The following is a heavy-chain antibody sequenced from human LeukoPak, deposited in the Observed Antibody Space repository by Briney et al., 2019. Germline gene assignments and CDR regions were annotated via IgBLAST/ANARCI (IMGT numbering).Heavy chain of an antibody. CDR3: AKGAYDSSGSQDY. CDR1: GFTFSGYA. D-gene: IGHD3-22*01. J-gene: IGHJ4*02. V-gene: IGHV3-23*01. Sequence: GGTLRLSCAASGFTFSGYAMSWVRQAPGKGLEWVSAISGSGGSTYYADSVKGRFTISRNNSKNTLYLQMNSLRAEDTAVYYCAKGAYDSSGSQDYWGQGTLVTVSS. CDR2: ISGSGGST.